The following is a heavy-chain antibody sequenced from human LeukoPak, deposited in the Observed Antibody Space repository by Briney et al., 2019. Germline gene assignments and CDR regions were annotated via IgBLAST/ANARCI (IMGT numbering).Heavy chain of an antibody. Sequence: GESLKISCKASVFSFTNYWIAWVRQMPGEGLEWMGSIYPGDSDTRYNPSFQGQVTISADKSIKTAYLQWSSLKASDTTMYYCARAGYCSGGSCYGIDYWGQGTLVTVSS. J-gene: IGHJ4*02. CDR2: IYPGDSDT. CDR1: VFSFTNYW. CDR3: ARAGYCSGGSCYGIDY. V-gene: IGHV5-51*01. D-gene: IGHD2-15*01.